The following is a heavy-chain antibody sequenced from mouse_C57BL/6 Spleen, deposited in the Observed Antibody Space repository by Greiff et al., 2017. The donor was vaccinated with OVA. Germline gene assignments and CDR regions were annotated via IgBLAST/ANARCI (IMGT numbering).Heavy chain of an antibody. CDR1: GYTFTDYY. J-gene: IGHJ4*01. CDR2: INPNNGGT. Sequence: EVQLQQSGPELVKPGASVKISCKASGYTFTDYYMNWVKQSHGKSLEWIGDINPNNGGTSYNQKFKGKATLTVDKSSSTAYMELRSLISEDSAVYYCARFYGSSSAMDYWGQGTSVTVSS. V-gene: IGHV1-26*01. CDR3: ARFYGSSSAMDY. D-gene: IGHD1-1*01.